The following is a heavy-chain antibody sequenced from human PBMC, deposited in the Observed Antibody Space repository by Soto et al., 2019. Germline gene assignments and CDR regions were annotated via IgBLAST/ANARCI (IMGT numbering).Heavy chain of an antibody. CDR1: AFTFSSYW. D-gene: IGHD2-8*01. Sequence: EVHLVESGGGLVQPGGSLRLSCAASAFTFSSYWMHWVRQAPGKGLVWVSRINNDGSYTSYADSVKGRFSISRDNARNTVYLQGNSLSAEDTGLYYCARRLYGAYVDYWGQGTLVTVSS. CDR2: INNDGSYT. V-gene: IGHV3-74*01. J-gene: IGHJ4*02. CDR3: ARRLYGAYVDY.